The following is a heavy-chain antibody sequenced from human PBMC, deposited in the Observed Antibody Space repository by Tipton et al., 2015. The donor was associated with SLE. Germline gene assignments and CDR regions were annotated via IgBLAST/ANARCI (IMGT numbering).Heavy chain of an antibody. J-gene: IGHJ4*02. CDR2: IHHSGSA. CDR3: ETGDGVVINY. D-gene: IGHD3-3*01. Sequence: TLSLTCTLSDGSISTYHWSWIRQSPGKGLEWIGSIHHSGSAYYNPSLESRVTVSLDTSKNQVSLKLSSVTAADTAVYYCETGDGVVINYWGQGTLVTVSS. CDR1: DGSISTYH. V-gene: IGHV4-59*04.